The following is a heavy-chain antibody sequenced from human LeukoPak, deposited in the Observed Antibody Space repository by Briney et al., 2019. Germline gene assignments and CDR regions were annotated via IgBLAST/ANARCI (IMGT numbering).Heavy chain of an antibody. Sequence: PGGSLRLSCVVSGFIVRSNYVSWVRQAPGKGLEWVSIIFGGDTTYYADSVRGRFSLTRDNPKNTLYLQMNNLRAEDTAVYYCARVSLAGTEFDYWGQGTLVIVSS. CDR2: IFGGDTT. CDR1: GFIVRSNY. J-gene: IGHJ4*02. CDR3: ARVSLAGTEFDY. V-gene: IGHV3-53*01. D-gene: IGHD1/OR15-1a*01.